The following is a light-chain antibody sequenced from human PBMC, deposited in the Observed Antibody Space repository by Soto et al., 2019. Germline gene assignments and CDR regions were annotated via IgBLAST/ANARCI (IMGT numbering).Light chain of an antibody. CDR1: QSVSSN. CDR3: QQFNDWPPLYT. V-gene: IGKV3-15*01. CDR2: GAS. Sequence: EIVMTQTPATLSVSPGERATLSCRASQSVSSNLAWYQQKPGQAPRLLIYGASTRATGIPARFSGSGSGTEFTPTISSLPSADFAVYYCQQFNDWPPLYTFGQGTKLEIK. J-gene: IGKJ2*01.